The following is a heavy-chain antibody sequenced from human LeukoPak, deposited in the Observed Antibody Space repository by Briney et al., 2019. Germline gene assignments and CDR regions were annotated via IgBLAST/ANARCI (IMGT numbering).Heavy chain of an antibody. V-gene: IGHV3-7*01. Sequence: GGSLRLSCAASGFAFSRYWMTWIRQAPVRGLDWVASIKSDLSEIYYVDSVKGRFTISRDNAKNSLYLQMDSLRAEDTAVYYCARSWLIVGATPPTDVWGQGTTVTVSS. CDR1: GFAFSRYW. D-gene: IGHD1-26*01. J-gene: IGHJ6*02. CDR2: IKSDLSEI. CDR3: ARSWLIVGATPPTDV.